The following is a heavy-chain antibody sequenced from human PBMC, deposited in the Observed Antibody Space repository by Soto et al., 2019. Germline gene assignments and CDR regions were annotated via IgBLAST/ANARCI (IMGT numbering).Heavy chain of an antibody. Sequence: ASVKVSCKASGYTFTSYAMHWVRQAPGQRLEWMGWINAGNGNTKYSQKFQGRVTITRDTSASTAYMELSSLRSEDTAVYYCARDVEYCTNGVCSDAFDIWGQGTMVSVS. CDR3: ARDVEYCTNGVCSDAFDI. CDR2: INAGNGNT. V-gene: IGHV1-3*01. D-gene: IGHD2-8*01. CDR1: GYTFTSYA. J-gene: IGHJ3*02.